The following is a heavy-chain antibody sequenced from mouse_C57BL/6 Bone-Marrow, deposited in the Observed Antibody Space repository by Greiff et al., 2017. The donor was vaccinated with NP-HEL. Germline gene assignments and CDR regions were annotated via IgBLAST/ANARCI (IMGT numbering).Heavy chain of an antibody. J-gene: IGHJ2*01. D-gene: IGHD1-1*01. V-gene: IGHV1-64*01. Sequence: QVQLQQPGAELVKPGASVKLSCKASGYTFTSYWMHWVKQRPGQGLEWIGMIHPNSGSTNYNEKFKSKATLTVDKSSSTAYMQLSSLTSEDSAVYYCASGAFYGSSYGFDYWGQGTTLTVSS. CDR3: ASGAFYGSSYGFDY. CDR2: IHPNSGST. CDR1: GYTFTSYW.